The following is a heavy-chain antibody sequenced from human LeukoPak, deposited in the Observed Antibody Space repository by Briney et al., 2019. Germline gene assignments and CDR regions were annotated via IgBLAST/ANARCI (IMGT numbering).Heavy chain of an antibody. CDR1: GYTFTGYY. CDR2: INPNSGDT. J-gene: IGHJ4*02. CDR3: ARGRGTRPDY. V-gene: IGHV1-2*02. Sequence: ASVKVSCKASGYTFTGYYMHWVRQAPGQGLEWMGWINPNSGDTHYAQNFQGRVTMTRDTSISTAYMELSRLRSDDTAVYYCARGRGTRPDYWGQGTLVTVSS. D-gene: IGHD2-2*01.